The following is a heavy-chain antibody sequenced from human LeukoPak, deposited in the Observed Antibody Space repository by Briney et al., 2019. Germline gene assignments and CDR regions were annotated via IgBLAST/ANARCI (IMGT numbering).Heavy chain of an antibody. D-gene: IGHD3-10*01. V-gene: IGHV1-18*01. J-gene: IGHJ4*02. CDR2: ISAYNGNT. CDR3: ARADPTSEHYGSGSYYCAFDY. Sequence: GASVKVSCKASGYTFTSYGISWVRQAPGQGLEWMGWISAYNGNTNYAQKLQGRVTMTTDTSTSTAYMELRSLRSDDTAVYYCARADPTSEHYGSGSYYCAFDYWGQGTLVIVSS. CDR1: GYTFTSYG.